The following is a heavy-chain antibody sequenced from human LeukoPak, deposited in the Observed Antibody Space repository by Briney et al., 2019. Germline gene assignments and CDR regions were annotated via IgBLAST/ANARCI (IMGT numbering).Heavy chain of an antibody. CDR2: IYTSGST. V-gene: IGHV4-4*07. CDR1: GGSISSYY. J-gene: IGHJ5*02. Sequence: SETLSLTCTVSGGSISSYYWSWIRQPAGKGLEWIGRIYTSGSTNYNPSLKSRVTMSVDTSKNQFSLKLSSVTAADTAVYYCARTGYYYDSSGYYPDWFDPWGQGTLVTVSS. D-gene: IGHD3-22*01. CDR3: ARTGYYYDSSGYYPDWFDP.